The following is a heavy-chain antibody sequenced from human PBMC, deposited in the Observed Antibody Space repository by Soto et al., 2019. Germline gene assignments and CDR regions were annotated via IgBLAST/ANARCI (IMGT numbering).Heavy chain of an antibody. CDR1: GDSFNTFA. V-gene: IGHV1-69*06. D-gene: IGHD3-22*01. CDR3: ARPYYDSSGYYLWYFDY. Sequence: QVQLVQSGAEVKKPGSSVKLSCKASGDSFNTFAVTWVRQAPGQGLEWMGVIIPNFDTPNYAQKFQGRVTIIADKSTSTPYMELSSLRSEDTAVYYCARPYYDSSGYYLWYFDYWGQGTLVTVSS. J-gene: IGHJ4*02. CDR2: IIPNFDTP.